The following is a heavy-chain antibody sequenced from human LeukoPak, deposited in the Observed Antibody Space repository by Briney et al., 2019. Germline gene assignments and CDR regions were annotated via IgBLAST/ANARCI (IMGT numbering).Heavy chain of an antibody. D-gene: IGHD6-13*01. CDR1: GFTFSSYS. V-gene: IGHV3-21*01. J-gene: IGHJ4*02. CDR2: ISSSSSYI. CDR3: AGTLQSSSPYYFDY. Sequence: GGSLRLSCAASGFTFSSYSMNWVRQAPGKGLEWVSSISSSSSYIYYAVSVKGRFTISRDNAKNSLYLQMNSLRAEDTAVYYCAGTLQSSSPYYFDYWGQGTLVTVSS.